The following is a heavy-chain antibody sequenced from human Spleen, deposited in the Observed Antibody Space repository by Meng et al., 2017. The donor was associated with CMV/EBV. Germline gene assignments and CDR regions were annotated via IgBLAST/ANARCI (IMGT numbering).Heavy chain of an antibody. J-gene: IGHJ4*02. Sequence: GGSLRLSCAASGFNLTTYNINWVRQAPGKGLEWLSYISSSGNTIHYADSVMGRFIISRDTPNNSVYLQMNRLRAEDTAVYYCVREDYGDYFFDTWGQGTLVTVSS. CDR3: VREDYGDYFFDT. CDR1: GFNLTTYN. V-gene: IGHV3-48*04. CDR2: ISSSGNTI. D-gene: IGHD4-17*01.